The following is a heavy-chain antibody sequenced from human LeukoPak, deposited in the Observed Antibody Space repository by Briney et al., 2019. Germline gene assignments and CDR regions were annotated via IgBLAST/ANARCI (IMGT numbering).Heavy chain of an antibody. CDR3: ARLDGYNYILDY. J-gene: IGHJ4*02. D-gene: IGHD5-24*01. V-gene: IGHV4-30-2*01. Sequence: SETLSLTCAVSGGSISSGGYSWSWIRQPPGKGLEWIGYIYHSGSTCYNPSLKSRVTISVDRSKNQFSLKLSSVTAADTAVYYCARLDGYNYILDYWGQGTLVTVSS. CDR1: GGSISSGGYS. CDR2: IYHSGST.